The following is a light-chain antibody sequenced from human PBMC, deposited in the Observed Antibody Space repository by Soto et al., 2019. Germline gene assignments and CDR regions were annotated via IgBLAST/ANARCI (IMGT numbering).Light chain of an antibody. CDR3: QQYDNLPFT. V-gene: IGKV1-33*01. CDR1: REITNF. J-gene: IGKJ3*01. CDR2: DAS. Sequence: DIQLTQSPSSLSASVGDRVTIACQARREITNFLNWYQQKPGEAPKLLIYDASSLEPGVPSRFSGTGSGTYFTRTIGSLQPDDIATYYCQQYDNLPFTFGPGTKVD.